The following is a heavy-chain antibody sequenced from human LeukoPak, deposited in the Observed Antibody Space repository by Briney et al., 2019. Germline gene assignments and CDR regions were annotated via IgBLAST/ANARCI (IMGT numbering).Heavy chain of an antibody. V-gene: IGHV3-74*01. J-gene: IGHJ4*02. D-gene: IGHD6-13*01. Sequence: QPGRSLRLSCAASGFTFSRYWMHWVRQAPGKGLVWVSRINSDGTSTSYADSVKGRFTISRDNAKNTVYLQMNSLRAEETAVYYCARAAAYSSGWYYFDYWGQGTLVTVSS. CDR2: INSDGTST. CDR3: ARAAAYSSGWYYFDY. CDR1: GFTFSRYW.